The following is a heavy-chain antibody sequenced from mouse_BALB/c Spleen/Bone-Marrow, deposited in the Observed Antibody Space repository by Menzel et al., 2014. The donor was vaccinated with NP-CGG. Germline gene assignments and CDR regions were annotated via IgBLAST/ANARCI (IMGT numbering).Heavy chain of an antibody. Sequence: VKLMESGAELARPGASVKMSCKASGYTFTSYTMHWVKQRPGQGLEWIGYINPSSGYTNYNQKFKDKATLTADKSSSTHCMQLSRLTSDDSAVYYFAREWYGNYAYWGQGTLVTISA. J-gene: IGHJ3*01. D-gene: IGHD2-10*02. V-gene: IGHV1-4*01. CDR1: GYTFTSYT. CDR3: AREWYGNYAY. CDR2: INPSSGYT.